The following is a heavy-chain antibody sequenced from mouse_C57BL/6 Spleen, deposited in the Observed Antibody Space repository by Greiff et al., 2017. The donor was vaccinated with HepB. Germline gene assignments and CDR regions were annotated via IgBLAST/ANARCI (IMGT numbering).Heavy chain of an antibody. D-gene: IGHD3-2*02. CDR1: GYTFTSYT. J-gene: IGHJ3*01. V-gene: IGHV1-4*01. CDR2: INPSSGYT. CDR3: AREAAQATTY. Sequence: VQLQQSGAELARPGASVKMSCKASGYTFTSYTMHWVKQRPGPGLEWIGYINPSSGYTKYNQKFKDKATLTADKSSSTAYMQLSSLTSEDSAVYYCAREAAQATTYWGQGTLVTVSA.